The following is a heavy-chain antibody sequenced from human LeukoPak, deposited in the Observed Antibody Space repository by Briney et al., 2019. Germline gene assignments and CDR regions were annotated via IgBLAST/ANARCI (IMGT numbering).Heavy chain of an antibody. Sequence: PGGSLRLSCVVSGFTFSSYWMSWVRQAPGKGLEWVANIKQDGSEKYYVDSVKGRFTISRDNAKNSLYLQMNSLRAEDTAVYYCAREGVYYYYYMDVWGKGTTVTVSS. CDR3: AREGVYYYYYMDV. CDR2: IKQDGSEK. CDR1: GFTFSSYW. V-gene: IGHV3-7*01. J-gene: IGHJ6*03.